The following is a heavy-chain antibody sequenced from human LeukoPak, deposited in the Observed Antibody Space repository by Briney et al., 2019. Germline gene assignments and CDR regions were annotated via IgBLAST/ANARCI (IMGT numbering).Heavy chain of an antibody. CDR1: GFTFSNSD. CDR2: ISWNSGNI. Sequence: GGSLRHSCAASGFTFSNSDMNWVHQARGKGLEWVSGISWNSGNIGYADSVNGRFTISRDNAKNALYLQMNSLRAEDTALYYCAKDFRGHMDVWGKGTTVTVSS. J-gene: IGHJ6*03. V-gene: IGHV3-9*01. CDR3: AKDFRGHMDV.